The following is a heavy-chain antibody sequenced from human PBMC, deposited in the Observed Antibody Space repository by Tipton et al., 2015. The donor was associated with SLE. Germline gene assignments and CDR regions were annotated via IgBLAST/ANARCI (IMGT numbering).Heavy chain of an antibody. J-gene: IGHJ3*02. Sequence: TLSLTCRVSGDSVNEHFWNWIRQTPEKGLEWVGYIAYSGTTTYNPPLNSRVTISLDRANNHFSLSLASVTAADTAVYYCAREVKVAVAGGPLNIWGQGTMVTVSS. D-gene: IGHD6-19*01. CDR3: AREVKVAVAGGPLNI. CDR1: GDSVNEHF. CDR2: IAYSGTT. V-gene: IGHV4-59*02.